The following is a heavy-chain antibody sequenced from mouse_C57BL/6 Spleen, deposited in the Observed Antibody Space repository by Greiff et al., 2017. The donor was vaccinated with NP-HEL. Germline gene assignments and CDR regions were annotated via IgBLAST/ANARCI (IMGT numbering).Heavy chain of an antibody. CDR3: ARQGTGDFDY. CDR1: GFSLTSYG. V-gene: IGHV2-6-1*01. J-gene: IGHJ2*01. D-gene: IGHD3-3*01. Sequence: VQLQQSGPGLVAPSQSLSITCTVSGFSLTSYGVHWVRQPPGEGLEWLVVIWSDGSTTYNPALKSRLSISKDNSKSQVFLKMNSHQTDDTAMYYCARQGTGDFDYWGQGTTLTVSS. CDR2: IWSDGST.